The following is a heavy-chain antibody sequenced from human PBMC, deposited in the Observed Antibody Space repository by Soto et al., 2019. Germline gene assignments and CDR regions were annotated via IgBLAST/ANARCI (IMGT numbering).Heavy chain of an antibody. V-gene: IGHV4-30-2*01. J-gene: IGHJ4*02. CDR3: ARRYGGHFDY. D-gene: IGHD4-17*01. CDR2: IYHRST. Sequence: PSETLSLTCAVSGDSISSGGYSWSWIRQPPGKGLEWIGYIYHRSTYYNPSLKSRVTISVDRSKNQFSLKLSSVTVADTAVYYCARRYGGHFDYWGQGALVTVSS. CDR1: GDSISSGGYS.